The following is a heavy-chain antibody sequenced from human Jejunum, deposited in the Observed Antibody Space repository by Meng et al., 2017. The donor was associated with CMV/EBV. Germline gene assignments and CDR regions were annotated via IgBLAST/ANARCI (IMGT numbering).Heavy chain of an antibody. CDR2: IKGGGGAT. D-gene: IGHD5-18*01. CDR3: AKSAHSYGNDAFDI. CDR1: GLTFSSYA. V-gene: IGHV3-23*01. J-gene: IGHJ3*02. Sequence: GLTFSSYAMSWVRQAPGKGLEWVSFIKGGGGATHYADSVKGRFTTSRDNSKNTLYLQMSSLRGEDTAVYFCAKSAHSYGNDAFDIWGQGTMVTVSS.